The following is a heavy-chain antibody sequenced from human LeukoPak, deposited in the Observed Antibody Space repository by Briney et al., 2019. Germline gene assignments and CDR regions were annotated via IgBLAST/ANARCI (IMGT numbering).Heavy chain of an antibody. CDR2: INPSGGST. J-gene: IGHJ5*02. CDR3: ARDRRSSSWPTRTNWFDP. Sequence: ASVKVSCKASGYTFTSYYMHWVRQAPGQGLEWVGIINPSGGSTSYAQKFQGRVTMTRDMSTSTVYMELSSLRSEDTAVYYCARDRRSSSWPTRTNWFDPWGQGTLVTVSS. D-gene: IGHD6-13*01. V-gene: IGHV1-46*01. CDR1: GYTFTSYY.